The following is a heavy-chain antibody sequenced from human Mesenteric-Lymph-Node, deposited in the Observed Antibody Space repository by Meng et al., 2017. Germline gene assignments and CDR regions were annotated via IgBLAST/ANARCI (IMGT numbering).Heavy chain of an antibody. D-gene: IGHD5-18*01. CDR3: ARDTPGLLFDY. Sequence: EVQLVESGGGLVKPGGSLRLSCAASGFNFSSYTMNWVRRAPGKGLEWVSSISSSSNYIYSADSVKGRFTISRDNAKNSLYLQMNSLRAEDTAVYYCARDTPGLLFDYWGQGTLVTVSS. CDR1: GFNFSSYT. V-gene: IGHV3-21*01. J-gene: IGHJ4*02. CDR2: ISSSSNYI.